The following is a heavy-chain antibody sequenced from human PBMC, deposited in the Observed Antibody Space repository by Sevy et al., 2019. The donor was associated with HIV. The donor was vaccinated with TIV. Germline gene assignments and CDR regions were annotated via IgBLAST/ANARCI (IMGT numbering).Heavy chain of an antibody. Sequence: SETLSLTCTVSGGSISSYYWSWIRQPPGKGLEWIGYIYYSGSTNYNPSLKSRVTISVDTSKNQFSLKLSSVTAADTAVYYCARDFPDYSNHRWFDPWGQGTLVTVSS. J-gene: IGHJ5*02. V-gene: IGHV4-59*01. CDR2: IYYSGST. D-gene: IGHD4-4*01. CDR1: GGSISSYY. CDR3: ARDFPDYSNHRWFDP.